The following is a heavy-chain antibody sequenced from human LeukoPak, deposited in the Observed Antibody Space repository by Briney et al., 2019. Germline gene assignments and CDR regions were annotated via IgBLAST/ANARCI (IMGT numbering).Heavy chain of an antibody. Sequence: SETLSLTCAVYGGSFSGYYWSWIRQPPGKGLEWIGEINHSGSTNYNPSLKSRVTISVDTSKNQFSLKLCSVTAADTAVYYCARCGSIFGVVTLWGQGTMVTVSS. J-gene: IGHJ3*01. CDR2: INHSGST. CDR1: GGSFSGYY. V-gene: IGHV4-34*01. CDR3: ARCGSIFGVVTL. D-gene: IGHD3-3*01.